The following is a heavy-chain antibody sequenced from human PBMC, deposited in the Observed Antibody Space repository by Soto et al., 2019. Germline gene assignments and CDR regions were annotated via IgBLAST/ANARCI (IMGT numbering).Heavy chain of an antibody. D-gene: IGHD2-15*01. V-gene: IGHV4-31*03. Sequence: QVQLQESGPGLVKPSQTLSLTCTVSGGSISSGGYYWSWIRQHPGKGLEWIGYIYYSGSTYYNPSLTSRVTISVDTSKNQFSLKLSSVTAADTAVYYCARGATELVAWFDPWGQGTLVTVSS. J-gene: IGHJ5*02. CDR2: IYYSGST. CDR3: ARGATELVAWFDP. CDR1: GGSISSGGYY.